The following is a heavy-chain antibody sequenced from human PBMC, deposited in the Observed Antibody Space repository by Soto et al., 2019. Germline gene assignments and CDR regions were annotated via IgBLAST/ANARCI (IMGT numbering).Heavy chain of an antibody. CDR3: AVDFPHDILNGPSGAFDI. J-gene: IGHJ3*02. V-gene: IGHV1-18*01. Sequence: ASVKASCKPSAYTFTSYGISCVRQPSGQELQWMGWISPYNGNTNYAQKLQGRVTITTDTSTSTAYMELRSVRSDDTAVYYCAVDFPHDILNGPSGAFDIWGQGTMVTVSS. D-gene: IGHD3-9*01. CDR1: AYTFTSYG. CDR2: ISPYNGNT.